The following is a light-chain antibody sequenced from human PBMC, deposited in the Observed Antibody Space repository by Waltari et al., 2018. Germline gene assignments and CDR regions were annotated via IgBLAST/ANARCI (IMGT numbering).Light chain of an antibody. Sequence: SSELTQDPAVSVDLGQTVTITGQGHSLAASYANWYQQKPGQAPILVIYGKNNRPSCIPDRFSGSNSGNSASLTITGAQAEDEAAYYCNSRDTSGDHVVFGGWTKLTVL. J-gene: IGLJ2*01. V-gene: IGLV3-19*01. CDR3: NSRDTSGDHVV. CDR2: GKN. CDR1: SLAASY.